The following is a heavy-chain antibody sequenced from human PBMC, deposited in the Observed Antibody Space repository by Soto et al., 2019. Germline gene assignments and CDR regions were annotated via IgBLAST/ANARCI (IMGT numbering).Heavy chain of an antibody. V-gene: IGHV1-8*01. Sequence: QVQLVQSGAEVKKPGASVKVSCKASGYTFTRYDINWVRQATGQGLEWMGWMNPNSGNTGYAQKFQGRVTMTRNTSISTAYMELSSLRSEDTAVYYCASHYYGSGSYYSHDYWGQGTLVTVSS. D-gene: IGHD3-10*01. CDR1: GYTFTRYD. CDR2: MNPNSGNT. J-gene: IGHJ4*02. CDR3: ASHYYGSGSYYSHDY.